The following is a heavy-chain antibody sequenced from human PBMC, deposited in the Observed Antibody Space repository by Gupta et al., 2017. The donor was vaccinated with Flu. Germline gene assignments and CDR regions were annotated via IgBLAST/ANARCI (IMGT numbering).Heavy chain of an antibody. D-gene: IGHD2-15*01. CDR1: GFTFSNYA. CDR3: AKCSGGSCYAGSHFDY. Sequence: EVQLLESGGGLAQPGGSLRLSCAGSGFTFSNYAIGWVRQAPGKGLEWVSAISDSGVNTYYADSVKGRFTISRDNSKNTLDLQMRGLRDEDTAVYYCAKCSGGSCYAGSHFDYWGQGTLVAVSS. J-gene: IGHJ4*02. V-gene: IGHV3-23*01. CDR2: ISDSGVNT.